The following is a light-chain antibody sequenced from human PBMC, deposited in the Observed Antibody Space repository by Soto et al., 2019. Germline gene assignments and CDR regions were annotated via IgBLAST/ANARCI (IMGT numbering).Light chain of an antibody. J-gene: IGKJ4*01. CDR1: QSVGRNF. V-gene: IGKV3-20*01. CDR2: GAS. CDR3: HQYAASPLT. Sequence: EIVLTQSPGTLSLSPGESTTLSCRASQSVGRNFLAWYQQKPGRAPRLLIHGASYRATGIPDRFSGSGSETDFTLTISRLEPEDSAVYYCHQYAASPLTFGGGTKVEMK.